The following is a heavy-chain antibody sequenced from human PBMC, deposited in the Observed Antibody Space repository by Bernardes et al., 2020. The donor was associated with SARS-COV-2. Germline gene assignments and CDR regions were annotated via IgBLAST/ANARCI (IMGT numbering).Heavy chain of an antibody. CDR2: LNPSSGHT. Sequence: ASVKVSCMASGYSFTAYDINWVRQAPGQRLEWMGWLNPSSGHTGYPQKFQGRVTVTRNTSINTAYLELNTLTSEDTALYYCATSLNYGVLVQHWRQRHLVTVS. J-gene: IGHJ1*01. D-gene: IGHD4-17*01. CDR3: ATSLNYGVLVQH. CDR1: GYSFTAYD. V-gene: IGHV1-8*01.